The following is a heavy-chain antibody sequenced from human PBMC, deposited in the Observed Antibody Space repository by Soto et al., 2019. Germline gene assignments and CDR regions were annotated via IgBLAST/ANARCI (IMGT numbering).Heavy chain of an antibody. V-gene: IGHV3-64*01. CDR3: ARRARPDFYYMDV. CDR2: ISSNGVGT. D-gene: IGHD6-6*01. CDR1: GFTFCSYA. Sequence: HPGGSLRLSCAASGFTFCSYAMSWVRQAPGKGLEYVSGISSNGVGTYYANSVQGRFTISRDNSKNTVYLQMGSLRPEDMAVYYCARRARPDFYYMDVWGKGTTVTVSS. J-gene: IGHJ6*03.